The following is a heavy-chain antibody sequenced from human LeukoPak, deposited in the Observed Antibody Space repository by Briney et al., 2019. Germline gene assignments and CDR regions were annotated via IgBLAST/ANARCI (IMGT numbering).Heavy chain of an antibody. CDR2: INSDGSST. CDR1: GFTFSSYW. Sequence: GGSLRLSCAASGFTFSSYWMHWVRQAPGKGPVWVSRINSDGSSTNYADSVKGRFTISRDNAKNTLYLEMNSLRVEDTALYYCARGSTMIRNALDIWGQGTMVTVSS. J-gene: IGHJ3*02. V-gene: IGHV3-74*01. CDR3: ARGSTMIRNALDI. D-gene: IGHD3-22*01.